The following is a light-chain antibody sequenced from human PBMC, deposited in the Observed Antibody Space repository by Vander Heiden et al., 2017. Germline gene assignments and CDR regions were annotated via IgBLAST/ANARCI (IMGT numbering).Light chain of an antibody. V-gene: IGKV3-20*01. CDR3: QHYGSSLT. J-gene: IGKJ4*01. CDR1: QTISITS. Sequence: EIVLTQSPCTLSLSPGERATLSCRASQTISITSLALYQQNPGQAPRLPGRFSGSGSGTDFTLTISKLEPEDFADYCCQHYGSSLTFGGGTKVEI.